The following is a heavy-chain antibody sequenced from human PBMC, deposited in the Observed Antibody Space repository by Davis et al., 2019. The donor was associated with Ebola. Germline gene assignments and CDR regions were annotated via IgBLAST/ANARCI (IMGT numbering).Heavy chain of an antibody. D-gene: IGHD6-19*01. CDR2: IDPSDSYT. V-gene: IGHV5-10-1*04. Sequence: GESLKISCKGSGYSFTSYWISWVRQMPGKGLEWMGRIDPSDSYTNYSPSFQGQVTISADKSISTAYLQWSSLKASDTAMYYCARTVAGTQDFDYWGQGTLVTVSS. CDR1: GYSFTSYW. J-gene: IGHJ4*02. CDR3: ARTVAGTQDFDY.